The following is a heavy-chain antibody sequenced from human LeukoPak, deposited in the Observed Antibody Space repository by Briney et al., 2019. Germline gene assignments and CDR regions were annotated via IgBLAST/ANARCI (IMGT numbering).Heavy chain of an antibody. Sequence: ASVKVSCKASGYTFTGYYMHWVRQAPGQGLEWMGRVNPNSGGTNYAQKFQGRVTMTRGTSISTAYMELSRLRSYDTAVYYCARATKLVPFDYWGQGTLVTVSS. CDR2: VNPNSGGT. D-gene: IGHD2-2*01. CDR1: GYTFTGYY. V-gene: IGHV1-2*06. CDR3: ARATKLVPFDY. J-gene: IGHJ4*02.